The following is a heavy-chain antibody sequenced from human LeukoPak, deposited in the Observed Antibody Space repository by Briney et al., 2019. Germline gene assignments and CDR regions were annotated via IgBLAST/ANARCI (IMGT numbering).Heavy chain of an antibody. CDR2: IYTSGST. J-gene: IGHJ4*02. CDR3: ARKSVAGPHNYFDY. D-gene: IGHD6-19*01. Sequence: PSETLSLTCTVSGGSISSYYWSWIRQPAGKGLEWIGRIYTSGSTNYNPSLKSRVTMSVDTSKNQFSLKLSSVTAADTAVYYCARKSVAGPHNYFDYWGQGNMVTVSS. V-gene: IGHV4-4*07. CDR1: GGSISSYY.